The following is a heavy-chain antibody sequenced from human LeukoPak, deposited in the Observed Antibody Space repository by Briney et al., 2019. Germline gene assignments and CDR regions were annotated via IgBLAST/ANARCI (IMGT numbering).Heavy chain of an antibody. V-gene: IGHV3-66*01. CDR2: IYSGGDT. J-gene: IGHJ4*02. D-gene: IGHD4/OR15-4a*01. Sequence: GGSLRLSCAASGFTVGNNYMRWVRQAPWKGLEWVSVIYSGGDTYYADPVKGRFTISRDSSKNTLYLQMNSLRAEDTAMYYCARDPSAVAANTYGWGQGTQVTVSS. CDR1: GFTVGNNY. CDR3: ARDPSAVAANTYG.